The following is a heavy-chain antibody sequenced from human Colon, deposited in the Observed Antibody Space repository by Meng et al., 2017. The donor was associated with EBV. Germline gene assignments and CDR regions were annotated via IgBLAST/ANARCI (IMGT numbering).Heavy chain of an antibody. CDR2: IYYRGST. Sequence: QVPLQASGQGVVSPSLTPSLTVLVPGDSSGICGYYWSWIRHPPRKRLEWIRYIYYRGSTYYNPSLKRPLNSSIDTSKNQFYLRLRSVTAADTAVYHCVRAPMDDFGGHRFDSWGQGILVTVSS. V-gene: IGHV4-30-4*01. J-gene: IGHJ4*02. D-gene: IGHD4-23*01. CDR1: GDSSGICGYY. CDR3: VRAPMDDFGGHRFDS.